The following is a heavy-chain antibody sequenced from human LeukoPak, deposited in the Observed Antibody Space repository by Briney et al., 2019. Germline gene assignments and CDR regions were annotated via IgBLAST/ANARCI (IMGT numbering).Heavy chain of an antibody. D-gene: IGHD3-10*01. CDR3: ARDPHGYYYGSGTLSHFDY. CDR1: GYTFTSYG. V-gene: IGHV1-18*01. J-gene: IGHJ4*02. CDR2: ISAYNGNT. Sequence: EASVKVSCKASGYTFTSYGISWVRQAPGQGLEWMGWISAYNGNTNYAQKLQGRVTMTTDTSTSTAYMELRSLRSDDTAVYYCARDPHGYYYGSGTLSHFDYWGQGTLVTVSS.